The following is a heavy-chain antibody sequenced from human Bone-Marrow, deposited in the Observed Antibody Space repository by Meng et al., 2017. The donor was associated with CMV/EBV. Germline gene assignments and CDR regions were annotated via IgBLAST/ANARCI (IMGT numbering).Heavy chain of an antibody. V-gene: IGHV3-74*01. CDR3: ARVQPDYYDSSGYLDY. Sequence: GESLKISCAASGFTFSNYWMHWVRQAPGKGLVWVSRIFIDGSSTSYADSVKGRFTISRDNAKNTLFLQMNSLRAEDTAVYYCARVQPDYYDSSGYLDYWGQGTLVTVSS. J-gene: IGHJ4*02. D-gene: IGHD3-22*01. CDR1: GFTFSNYW. CDR2: IFIDGSST.